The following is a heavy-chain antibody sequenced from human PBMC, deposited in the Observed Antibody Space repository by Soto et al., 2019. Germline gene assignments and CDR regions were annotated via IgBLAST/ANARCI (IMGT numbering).Heavy chain of an antibody. CDR2: ISPFGGAT. CDR1: GDSVSNDY. CDR3: AKGRGGKTVANFGMDV. D-gene: IGHD3-16*01. J-gene: IGHJ6*02. V-gene: IGHV1-46*01. Sequence: QVRLVQSGAEVRKTGASVKVSCKASGDSVSNDYLHWVRQAPGQGFEWLGLISPFGGATAYAPRFEGRVTVTMDKSSTTFYLELSSLRSDDTAVYYCAKGRGGKTVANFGMDVWGQGVTVTVSS.